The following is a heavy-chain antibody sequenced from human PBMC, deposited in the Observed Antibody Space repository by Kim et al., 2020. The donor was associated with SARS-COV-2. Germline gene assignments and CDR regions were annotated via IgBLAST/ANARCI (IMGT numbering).Heavy chain of an antibody. Sequence: GGSLRLSCAASGFTFDDYAMHWVRQAPGKGLEWVSGISWNSGSIGYADSVKGRFTISRDNAKNSLYLQMNSLRADDTALYYCAKVHDFDYWRQGTLITVS. CDR2: ISWNSGSI. V-gene: IGHV3-9*01. J-gene: IGHJ4*02. CDR3: AKVHDFDY. CDR1: GFTFDDYA.